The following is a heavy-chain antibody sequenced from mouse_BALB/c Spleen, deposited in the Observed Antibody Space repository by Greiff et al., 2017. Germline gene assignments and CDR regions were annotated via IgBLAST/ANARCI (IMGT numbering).Heavy chain of an antibody. Sequence: EVHLVESGGGLVQPGGSRKLSCAASGFTFSSFGMHWVRQAPEKGLEWVAYISSGSSTIYYADTVKGRFTISRDNPKNTLFLQMTSLRSEDTAMYYCARGRYGGYYYAMDYWGQGTSVTVSS. V-gene: IGHV5-17*02. CDR3: ARGRYGGYYYAMDY. J-gene: IGHJ4*01. D-gene: IGHD2-10*02. CDR1: GFTFSSFG. CDR2: ISSGSSTI.